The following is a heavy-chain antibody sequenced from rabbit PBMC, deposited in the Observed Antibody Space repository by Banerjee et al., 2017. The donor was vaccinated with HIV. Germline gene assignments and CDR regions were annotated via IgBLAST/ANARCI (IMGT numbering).Heavy chain of an antibody. CDR3: ARDLAGVIGWNFDL. J-gene: IGHJ4*01. Sequence: QEQLEESGGDLVQPEGSLTLTCTASGFTFSNKYVMCWVRQAPGKGLEWIACIYTGSGGRTYYASRAKGRFTISKTSSTTVTLQMTSLTAADTATYFCARDLAGVIGWNFDLWGPGTLVTVS. V-gene: IGHV1S45*01. CDR2: IYTGSGGRT. D-gene: IGHD4-1*01. CDR1: GFTFSNKYV.